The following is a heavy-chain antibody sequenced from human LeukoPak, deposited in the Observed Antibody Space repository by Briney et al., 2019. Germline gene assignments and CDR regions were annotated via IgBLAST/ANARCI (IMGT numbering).Heavy chain of an antibody. CDR2: IKQDGSEK. D-gene: IGHD2-2*01. Sequence: GGSLRLSCAASGFTFSSYWMSWVRQAPGKGLEWVANIKQDGSEKYYVDSVKGRFTISREDAKNSLYLQMNSLRAEDTAVYYCTTGAIARDWFDPWGQGTLVTVSS. V-gene: IGHV3-7*01. J-gene: IGHJ5*02. CDR3: TTGAIARDWFDP. CDR1: GFTFSSYW.